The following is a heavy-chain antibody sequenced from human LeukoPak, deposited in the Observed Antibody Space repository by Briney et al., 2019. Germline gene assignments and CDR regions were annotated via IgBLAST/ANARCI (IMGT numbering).Heavy chain of an antibody. CDR3: ARDPDYYDSSGNN. Sequence: SVKVSCKASGGTFSIYAISWVRQAPGQGLEWMGGIIPIFGTANYAQKFQGRVTITADESTSTAYMELSSLRSEDTAVYYCARDPDYYDSSGNNWGQGTWSPSPQ. J-gene: IGHJ4*02. CDR2: IIPIFGTA. V-gene: IGHV1-69*13. D-gene: IGHD3-22*01. CDR1: GGTFSIYA.